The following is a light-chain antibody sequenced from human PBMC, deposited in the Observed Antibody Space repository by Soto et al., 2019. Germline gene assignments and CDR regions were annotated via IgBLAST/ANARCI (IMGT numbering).Light chain of an antibody. CDR1: SSDVGGYVY. Sequence: QSALTQPRSVSGSPGQSVTISCTGTSSDVGGYVYVSWYQHHPGKAPKLMIYDVNERPSGVPDRFSGSKFDNTASLTISGLQAEDGADYYCCSYAGRFTYVFGTGTKVTVL. CDR3: CSYAGRFTYV. CDR2: DVN. J-gene: IGLJ1*01. V-gene: IGLV2-11*01.